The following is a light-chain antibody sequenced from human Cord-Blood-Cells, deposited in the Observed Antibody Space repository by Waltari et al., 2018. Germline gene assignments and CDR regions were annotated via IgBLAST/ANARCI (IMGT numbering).Light chain of an antibody. J-gene: IGKJ3*01. CDR2: GAS. V-gene: IGKV3-20*01. CDR1: QSVSCSY. CDR3: QQYGSSPGFT. Sequence: EIVLTQSPGTLSLSPGERATLSCRASQSVSCSYLAWYQQKPGQAPRLLIYGASSRATGIPDRFSGSGSGTDFTLTISRLEPEDFAVYYCQQYGSSPGFTFGPGTKVDIK.